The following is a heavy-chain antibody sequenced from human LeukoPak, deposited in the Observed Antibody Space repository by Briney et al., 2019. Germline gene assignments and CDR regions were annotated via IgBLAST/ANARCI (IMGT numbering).Heavy chain of an antibody. CDR1: GYTFTDYY. D-gene: IGHD2-15*01. J-gene: IGHJ5*02. Sequence: ASVKVSCKVSGYTFTDYYMHWVQQAPGKGLEWMGLVDPEDGETIYAEKFQGRVTITADTSTDTAYMELSSLRSEDTAVYYCATGVGYCSGGSCSNNWFDPWGRGTLVTVSS. V-gene: IGHV1-69-2*01. CDR2: VDPEDGET. CDR3: ATGVGYCSGGSCSNNWFDP.